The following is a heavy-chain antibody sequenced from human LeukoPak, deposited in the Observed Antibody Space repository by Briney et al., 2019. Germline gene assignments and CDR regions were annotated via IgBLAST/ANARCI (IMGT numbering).Heavy chain of an antibody. CDR1: GYTFTGYY. CDR2: INPNSGGT. Sequence: EASVKVSCKASGYTFTGYYMHWVRQAPGQGHEWMGWINPNSGGTNYAQKFQGRVTMTRDTSISTAYMELSRLRSDDTAVYYCARADSSGYCDLEYFQHWGQGTLVTVSS. J-gene: IGHJ1*01. D-gene: IGHD3-22*01. V-gene: IGHV1-2*02. CDR3: ARADSSGYCDLEYFQH.